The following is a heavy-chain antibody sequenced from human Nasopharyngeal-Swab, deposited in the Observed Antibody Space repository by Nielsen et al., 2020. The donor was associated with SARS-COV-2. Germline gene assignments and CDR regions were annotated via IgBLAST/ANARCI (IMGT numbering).Heavy chain of an antibody. CDR3: ARDLGVYAILHCMDV. Sequence: GGSLRLSCAASGFTFSSYGMHWVRQAPGKGLEWVAVIWYDGSNKYYADSVKGRFTISRDNSKNTLYLQMNSLRAEDTAAYYCARDLGVYAILHCMDVWGKGTTVTVSS. J-gene: IGHJ6*03. D-gene: IGHD2-8*02. CDR1: GFTFSSYG. CDR2: IWYDGSNK. V-gene: IGHV3-33*01.